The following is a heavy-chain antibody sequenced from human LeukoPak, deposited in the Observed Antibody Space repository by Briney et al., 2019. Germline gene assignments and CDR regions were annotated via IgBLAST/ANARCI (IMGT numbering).Heavy chain of an antibody. D-gene: IGHD6-19*01. CDR2: TYYRSKWYN. V-gene: IGHV6-1*01. CDR3: ARVARPWGKPDPGAVAVNNWFDP. Sequence: SQTLSLTCAISGDSVSSNSAAWNWIRQSPSRGLEWLGRTYYRSKWYNDYAVSVKSRITINPDTSKNQFSLQLNSVTPEDTAVYYCARVARPWGKPDPGAVAVNNWFDPWGQGTLVTVSS. CDR1: GDSVSSNSAA. J-gene: IGHJ5*02.